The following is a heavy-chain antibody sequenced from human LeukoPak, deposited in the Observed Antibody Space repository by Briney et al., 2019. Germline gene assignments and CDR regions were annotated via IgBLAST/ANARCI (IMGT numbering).Heavy chain of an antibody. Sequence: GGSLRLSCAASGFTFSSYEMNWVRQAPVKGLEWVSYISSSGSTIYYADSVKGRLTISRDNAKNSLYLQMNSLRAEDTAVYYCARDRKVTMVRGVIHGYYYGMDVWGKGTTVTVSS. CDR3: ARDRKVTMVRGVIHGYYYGMDV. CDR2: ISSSGSTI. D-gene: IGHD3-10*01. CDR1: GFTFSSYE. J-gene: IGHJ6*04. V-gene: IGHV3-48*03.